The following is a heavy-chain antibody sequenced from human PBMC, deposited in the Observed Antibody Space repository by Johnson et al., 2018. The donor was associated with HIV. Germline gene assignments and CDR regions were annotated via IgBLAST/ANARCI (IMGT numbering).Heavy chain of an antibody. Sequence: VQLVESGGGLVQPGRSLRLSCVASGFTFDDYAMHWVRQAPGKGLEWVSGISWNSGSIGYADSVKGRFTISRDNAKNSLYLQMNSLRAEDTALYYCAKSLIAVAGGGGAFDIWGQGTMVTVSS. CDR2: ISWNSGSI. J-gene: IGHJ3*02. CDR3: AKSLIAVAGGGGAFDI. D-gene: IGHD6-19*01. CDR1: GFTFDDYA. V-gene: IGHV3-9*01.